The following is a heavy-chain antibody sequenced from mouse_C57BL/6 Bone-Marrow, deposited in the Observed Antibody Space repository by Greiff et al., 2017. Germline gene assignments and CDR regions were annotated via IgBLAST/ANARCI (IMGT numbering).Heavy chain of an antibody. Sequence: QVQLQQPGAELVQPGASVQLSCKASGYTFTSYWMHWVKQRPGQGLEWIGMIHPTSGSTNYNEKFKSKATLTVDKSSCTAYMQLSSLTSEDSAGYYCARRDGYYTPVAYWGQGTLGTVSA. J-gene: IGHJ3*01. V-gene: IGHV1-64*01. D-gene: IGHD2-3*01. CDR1: GYTFTSYW. CDR2: IHPTSGST. CDR3: ARRDGYYTPVAY.